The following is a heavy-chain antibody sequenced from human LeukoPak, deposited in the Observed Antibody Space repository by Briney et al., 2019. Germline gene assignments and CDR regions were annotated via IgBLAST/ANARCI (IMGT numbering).Heavy chain of an antibody. CDR2: ISGSGDRT. CDR1: RFTFSSYA. Sequence: PGGSLRLSCAASRFTFSSYAMSWVRQAPGKGLEWVSTISGSGDRTYYTDSVKGRFTISRDNSKNTLYLQMNSLRAEDTAVYYCAKGPYGLGIYYGMDVWGQGTTVTV. D-gene: IGHD3-10*01. CDR3: AKGPYGLGIYYGMDV. V-gene: IGHV3-23*01. J-gene: IGHJ6*02.